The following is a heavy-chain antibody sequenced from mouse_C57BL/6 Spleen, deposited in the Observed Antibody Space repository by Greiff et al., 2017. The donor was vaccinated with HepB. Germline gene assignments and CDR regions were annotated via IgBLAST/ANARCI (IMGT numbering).Heavy chain of an antibody. D-gene: IGHD1-1*01. Sequence: EVMLVESGGGLVKPGGSLKLSCAASGFTFSDYGMHWVRQAPEKGLEWVAYISSGSSTIYYADTVEGRFTISRDNAKNTLFLQMTSLRSEDTAMYYCARSLLRGAMDYWGQGTSVTVSS. J-gene: IGHJ4*01. CDR2: ISSGSSTI. V-gene: IGHV5-17*01. CDR1: GFTFSDYG. CDR3: ARSLLRGAMDY.